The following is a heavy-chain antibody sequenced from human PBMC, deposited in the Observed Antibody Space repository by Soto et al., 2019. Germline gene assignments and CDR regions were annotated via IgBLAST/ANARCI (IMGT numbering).Heavy chain of an antibody. CDR2: INQSGST. Sequence: QVQLQQWGAGLLKPSETLSLTCTVSGGSFSGYYWSWIRQPPGKGLEWIGEINQSGSTNYNPSLKGRVITSVDTSKNQFSLKLSSVTAADTAVYDCARYATAQGELGFMAFDIWGQGTMVTVSS. V-gene: IGHV4-34*01. J-gene: IGHJ3*02. D-gene: IGHD1-26*01. CDR1: GGSFSGYY. CDR3: ARYATAQGELGFMAFDI.